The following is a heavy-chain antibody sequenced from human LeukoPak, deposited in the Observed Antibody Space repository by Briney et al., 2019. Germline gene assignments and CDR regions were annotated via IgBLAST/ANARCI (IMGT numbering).Heavy chain of an antibody. Sequence: GGSLRLSCAASGFTFSDYAMTWVRQPPGKGLQWVSGISGSGASSYYADSVKGRFIISRDNSKNTLYLQMDSPRAEDTAVYYCAKGASSGWLLYWFDPWGQGTLVTVSS. CDR1: GFTFSDYA. CDR3: AKGASSGWLLYWFDP. J-gene: IGHJ5*02. CDR2: ISGSGASS. V-gene: IGHV3-23*01. D-gene: IGHD6-19*01.